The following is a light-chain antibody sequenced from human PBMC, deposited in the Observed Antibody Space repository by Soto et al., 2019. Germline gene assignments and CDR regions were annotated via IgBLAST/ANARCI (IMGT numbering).Light chain of an antibody. CDR3: SSYTTISTLVI. CDR2: DVT. J-gene: IGLJ2*01. V-gene: IGLV2-14*01. CDR1: SSDIGGYDY. Sequence: QSALTQPASVSGSPGQSITISCTGSSSDIGGYDYVSWYQQHPGKAPKLIFYDVTNRPSGVSNRFSGSKSGNTASLTISGLQAEDESDYYCSSYTTISTLVIFGGGTKLTVL.